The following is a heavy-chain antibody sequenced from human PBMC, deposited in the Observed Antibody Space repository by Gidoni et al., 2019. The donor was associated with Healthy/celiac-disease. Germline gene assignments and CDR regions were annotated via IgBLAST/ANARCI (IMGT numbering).Heavy chain of an antibody. V-gene: IGHV2-5*01. J-gene: IGHJ4*02. CDR1: VFSLSTSGVG. CDR2: IYWNEYK. CDR3: AQRYEGYSSSWYRGSFDY. D-gene: IGHD6-13*01. Sequence: QITLKESGPTLVKTTQTLTLTCPFSVFSLSTSGVGVGWIRQPPGQALEWIALIYWNEYKRYSPSLKSRLTITKDTSKNQVVLTMTNMDPVDTATYYCAQRYEGYSSSWYRGSFDYWGQGTLVTVSS.